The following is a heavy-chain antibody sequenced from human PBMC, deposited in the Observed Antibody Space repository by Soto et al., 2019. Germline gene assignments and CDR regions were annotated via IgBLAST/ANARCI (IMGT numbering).Heavy chain of an antibody. Sequence: QVQQVQSGAEVKKPGSSVKVSCKASGGTFSSSAISWVRQAPGQGLEWMGGIIPIFGTANYAQKFQGRGTITEDESTSTAYMERSSLRAEDTAVYYCARDPMWPQLGDAFDIWGQGTMVTVSS. CDR1: GGTFSSSA. V-gene: IGHV1-69*01. D-gene: IGHD2-21*01. CDR2: IIPIFGTA. CDR3: ARDPMWPQLGDAFDI. J-gene: IGHJ3*02.